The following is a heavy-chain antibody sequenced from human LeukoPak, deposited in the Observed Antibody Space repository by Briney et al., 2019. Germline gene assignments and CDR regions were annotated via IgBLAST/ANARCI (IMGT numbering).Heavy chain of an antibody. D-gene: IGHD5-24*01. J-gene: IGHJ4*02. CDR1: GGSFSGYY. CDR3: ALRGDGYNYPHDY. V-gene: IGHV4-34*01. Sequence: SETLSLTCAVYGGSFSGYYWSWIRKPPGKGLEWIGEINHSGSTNYNPSLKSRVTISVDTSKNQFSLKLSSVTAADTAVYYCALRGDGYNYPHDYWGQGTLVTVSS. CDR2: INHSGST.